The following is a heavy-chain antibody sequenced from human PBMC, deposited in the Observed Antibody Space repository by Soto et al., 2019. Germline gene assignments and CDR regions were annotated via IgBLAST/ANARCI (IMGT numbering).Heavy chain of an antibody. CDR3: ARGVGDYGSGSYYNPAYYFDY. D-gene: IGHD3-10*01. J-gene: IGHJ4*02. Sequence: QVQLQQWGAGLLKPSETLSLTCAVYGGSFSGYYWSWIRQPPGKGLEWIGEINHSGSTNYNPSLKSRVTRSVDTSKNPFTQKLSYVTAADAAVYYCARGVGDYGSGSYYNPAYYFDYWGQGTLVTVSS. CDR1: GGSFSGYY. CDR2: INHSGST. V-gene: IGHV4-34*01.